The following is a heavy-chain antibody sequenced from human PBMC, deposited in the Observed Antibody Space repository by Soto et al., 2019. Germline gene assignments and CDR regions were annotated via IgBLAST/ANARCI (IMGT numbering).Heavy chain of an antibody. Sequence: GESLKISCKGSGYSFTSYWISWVRQVPGKGLEWMGRIDPSDSYTNYSPSFQGHVTISADKSISTAYLQWSSLKASDTAMYYCARHCSSTSCYRIHGMDVWGQGTTVTVSS. CDR3: ARHCSSTSCYRIHGMDV. D-gene: IGHD2-2*01. CDR2: IDPSDSYT. CDR1: GYSFTSYW. V-gene: IGHV5-10-1*01. J-gene: IGHJ6*02.